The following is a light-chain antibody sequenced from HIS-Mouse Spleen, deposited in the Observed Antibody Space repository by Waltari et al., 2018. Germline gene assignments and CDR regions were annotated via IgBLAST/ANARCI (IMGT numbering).Light chain of an antibody. CDR1: QSISSW. J-gene: IGKJ2*01. V-gene: IGKV1-5*03. CDR3: QQYNSYSYT. Sequence: QSISSWLAWYQQKPGKAPKLLIYKASSLESGVPSRFSGSGSGTEFTLTISSLQPDDFATYYCQQYNSYSYTFGQGTKLEIK. CDR2: KAS.